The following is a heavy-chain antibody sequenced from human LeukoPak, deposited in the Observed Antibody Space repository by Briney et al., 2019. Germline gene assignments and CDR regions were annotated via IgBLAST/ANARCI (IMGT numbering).Heavy chain of an antibody. V-gene: IGHV4-59*08. CDR1: GGSISRYL. D-gene: IGHD3-10*01. Sequence: PSETLSLTRTVSGGSISRYLWSWIRQPRGRGLEWMGYIYYSGSTNYNPSLKSRVTISVDTSMHQFSLRLTSVTATDTAACYCPGLGGGFGSGTYYNFDYWGQGTLVTVSS. CDR3: PGLGGGFGSGTYYNFDY. CDR2: IYYSGST. J-gene: IGHJ4*02.